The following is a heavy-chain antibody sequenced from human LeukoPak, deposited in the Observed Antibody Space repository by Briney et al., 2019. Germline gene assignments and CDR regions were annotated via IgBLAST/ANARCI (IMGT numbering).Heavy chain of an antibody. V-gene: IGHV3-21*01. CDR1: GFTFSTYS. Sequence: GGSLRLSCAASGFTFSTYSMNWVRQAPGKGLEWISSISGSSSFIYYADSVKGRFTISRDNAKNSLDLQMNSLRGEDTAVYYCASLPLGYSGSFWGQGTLVTVSS. CDR2: ISGSSSFI. J-gene: IGHJ4*02. D-gene: IGHD1-26*01. CDR3: ASLPLGYSGSF.